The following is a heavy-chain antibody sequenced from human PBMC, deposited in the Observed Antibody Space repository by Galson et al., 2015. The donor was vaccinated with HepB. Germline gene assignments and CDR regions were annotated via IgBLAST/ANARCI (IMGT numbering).Heavy chain of an antibody. Sequence: SVKVCCKASGYTFTSYYMHWLRQPPGQGLEWTGIINPSGGSTSYAQKLQGRVTMTRDTSTSTVYMELSSLRSEDTAVYYCATGSLTDDSKGHFNWFDPWGQGTLVTVSS. CDR1: GYTFTSYY. CDR3: ATGSLTDDSKGHFNWFDP. CDR2: INPSGGST. J-gene: IGHJ5*02. D-gene: IGHD2-21*02. V-gene: IGHV1-46*04.